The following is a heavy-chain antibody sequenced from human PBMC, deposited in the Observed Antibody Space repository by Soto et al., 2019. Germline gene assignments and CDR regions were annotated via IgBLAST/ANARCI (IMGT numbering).Heavy chain of an antibody. V-gene: IGHV4-34*01. CDR1: GGSLSDYF. J-gene: IGHJ6*02. D-gene: IGHD1-26*01. CDR2: INHLGSI. CDR3: EIGIYNYDYYGMDV. Sequence: SETLSLTCVVSGGSLSDYFWSWIRQPPGMALEWIGEINHLGSINYNPSLKSRVTMSVDTSKNQFSLTLNSVTAADTAVYYCEIGIYNYDYYGMDVWGQGTTVTVSS.